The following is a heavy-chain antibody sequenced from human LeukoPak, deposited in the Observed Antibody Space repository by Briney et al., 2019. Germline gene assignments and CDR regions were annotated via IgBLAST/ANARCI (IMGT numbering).Heavy chain of an antibody. D-gene: IGHD7-27*01. Sequence: GGSLRLSCVASGFTLDGQNMNWVSQAPGKGLEWVSYSGNGILTHADSVRGRFTISRDNAKNSIYLQMNSLRVEDTGVYYCARDRNWGFDYWGQGTLVTVSS. J-gene: IGHJ4*02. CDR3: ARDRNWGFDY. V-gene: IGHV3-48*01. CDR1: GFTLDGQN. CDR2: SGNGIL.